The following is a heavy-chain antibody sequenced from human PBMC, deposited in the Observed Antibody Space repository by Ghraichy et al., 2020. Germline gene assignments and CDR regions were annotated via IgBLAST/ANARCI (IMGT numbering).Heavy chain of an antibody. CDR2: INGAETTT. V-gene: IGHV3-74*03. D-gene: IGHD7-27*01. Sequence: IHWARIPPANWLMELSHINGAETTTTYAESVKGRFTISRDNAKNTLYLQMNSLRAKDTAIYYCARDNWGSIDYWGQGTLVTVSS. CDR3: ARDNWGSIDY. J-gene: IGHJ4*02.